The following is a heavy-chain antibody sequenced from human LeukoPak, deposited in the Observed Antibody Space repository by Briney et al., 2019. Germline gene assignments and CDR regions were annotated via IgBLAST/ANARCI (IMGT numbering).Heavy chain of an antibody. CDR1: GGSISNFY. Sequence: SETLSLTCTVSGGSISNFYWSWIRQPPGKGLEWIGYIHYSGSTNNNPSLKSRVTISVDTSKNQFSLKLTSVTAADTAVYYCARNYDFWSGYLDYWGQGTLVTVSS. CDR2: IHYSGST. D-gene: IGHD3-3*01. J-gene: IGHJ4*02. V-gene: IGHV4-59*01. CDR3: ARNYDFWSGYLDY.